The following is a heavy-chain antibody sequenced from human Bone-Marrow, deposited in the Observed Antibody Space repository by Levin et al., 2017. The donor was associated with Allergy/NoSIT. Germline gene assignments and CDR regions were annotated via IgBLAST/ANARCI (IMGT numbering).Heavy chain of an antibody. V-gene: IGHV3-9*01. D-gene: IGHD1-26*01. Sequence: LSLTCAASGFTFDDYGMHWVRQVPGKGLEWVSGISWNSGSTGYADSVKGRFTISRDNANNSLYLQMNSLRPEDTAFYYCAKDPSAIVGANNWFDPWGQGTLVTVSS. J-gene: IGHJ5*02. CDR2: ISWNSGST. CDR1: GFTFDDYG. CDR3: AKDPSAIVGANNWFDP.